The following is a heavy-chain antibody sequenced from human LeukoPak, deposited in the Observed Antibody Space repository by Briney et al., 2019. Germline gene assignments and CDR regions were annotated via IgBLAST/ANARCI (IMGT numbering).Heavy chain of an antibody. CDR3: SRAPVATPSEFDY. CDR1: GDSISSGGYW. CDR2: ISYGGNT. V-gene: IGHV4-31*11. Sequence: SQTLSLTCAVSGDSISSGGYWWSWIRQHPGKGPEWIGYISYGGNTYYNPSLKSRVAISADTPKNQFSLKLSSTTAADTAVYYCSRAPVATPSEFDYWGQGTLVTVSS. D-gene: IGHD5-12*01. J-gene: IGHJ4*02.